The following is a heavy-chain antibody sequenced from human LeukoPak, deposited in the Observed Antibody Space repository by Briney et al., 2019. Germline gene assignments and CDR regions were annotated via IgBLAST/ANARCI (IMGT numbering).Heavy chain of an antibody. CDR2: IYYSGST. J-gene: IGHJ4*02. Sequence: PSETLSLTCTVSGGSISSSSYYWGWIRQPPGRGLEWIGSIYYSGSTYYNPSLKSRVTISVDTSKNQFSLKLSSVTAADTAVYYCAKGFQERFVREWSPIDYWGQGTLVTVSS. D-gene: IGHD3-3*01. V-gene: IGHV4-39*01. CDR1: GGSISSSSYY. CDR3: AKGFQERFVREWSPIDY.